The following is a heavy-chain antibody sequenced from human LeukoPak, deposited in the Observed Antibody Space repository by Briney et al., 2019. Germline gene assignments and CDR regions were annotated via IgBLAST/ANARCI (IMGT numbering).Heavy chain of an antibody. CDR3: AKSPDRGLYFDY. CDR1: GFTFSTYG. V-gene: IGHV3-30*02. CDR2: IQYDGRNK. J-gene: IGHJ4*02. Sequence: AGGSLRLSCAASGFTFSTYGMHWVRQAPGKGLEWVTFIQYDGRNKYYADSVKGRFTISRDNSKNTLYLQMNSLRAEDTAVYYCAKSPDRGLYFDYWDQGTLVTVSS.